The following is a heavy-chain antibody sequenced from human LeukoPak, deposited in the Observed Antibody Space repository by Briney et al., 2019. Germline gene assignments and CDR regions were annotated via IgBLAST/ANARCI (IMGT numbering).Heavy chain of an antibody. Sequence: GGSLRLSCAASGFTASSNYMSWVRQAPGKGLEWVSVIYSGGSTYYADSVKGRFTISRDNSKNTLYLQMNSLRAEDTAVYYCASIAAAPSWYYYYGMDVWGQGTTVTVSS. D-gene: IGHD6-13*01. J-gene: IGHJ6*02. V-gene: IGHV3-66*01. CDR1: GFTASSNY. CDR2: IYSGGST. CDR3: ASIAAAPSWYYYYGMDV.